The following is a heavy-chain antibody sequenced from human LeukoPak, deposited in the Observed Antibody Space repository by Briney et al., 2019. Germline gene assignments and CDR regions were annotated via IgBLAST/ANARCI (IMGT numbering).Heavy chain of an antibody. V-gene: IGHV3-23*01. CDR1: GFTFSSYA. CDR2: ISGSGGST. D-gene: IGHD3-3*01. J-gene: IGHJ4*02. Sequence: GGSLRLSCAASGFTFSSYAMSWVRQAPGKGLECVSDISGSGGSTYYADSVKGRFTISRDNSKNTLYLQMNSLRAEDTAVYYCAKVVPYYDFWSGYPFDYWGQGTLVTVSS. CDR3: AKVVPYYDFWSGYPFDY.